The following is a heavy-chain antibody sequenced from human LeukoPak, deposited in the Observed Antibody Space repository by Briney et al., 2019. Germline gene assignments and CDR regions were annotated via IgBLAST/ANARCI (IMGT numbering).Heavy chain of an antibody. CDR3: ARGHYGLDV. CDR1: GFTFSDHY. J-gene: IGHJ6*02. V-gene: IGHV3-11*01. Sequence: GGSLRLCCAASGFTFSDHYMSWIRQAPGKGLEWVSYIYNSDSTTYYADSVKGRFTMSRDNARNSAYLQMNSLRPEDTAVYYCARGHYGLDVWGQGTTVTVS. CDR2: IYNSDSTT.